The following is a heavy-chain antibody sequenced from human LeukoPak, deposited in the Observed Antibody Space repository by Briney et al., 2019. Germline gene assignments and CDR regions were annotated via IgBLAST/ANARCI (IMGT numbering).Heavy chain of an antibody. D-gene: IGHD3-9*01. CDR2: INAGNGNT. J-gene: IGHJ4*02. Sequence: ASVKASCKASGYTFTSYAMHWVRQAPGQRLEWMGWINAGNGNTKYSQKFQGRVTITRDTSASTAYMELSSLRSEDTAVYYCARGPDFDWPMRPFDYWGQGTLVTVSS. V-gene: IGHV1-3*01. CDR3: ARGPDFDWPMRPFDY. CDR1: GYTFTSYA.